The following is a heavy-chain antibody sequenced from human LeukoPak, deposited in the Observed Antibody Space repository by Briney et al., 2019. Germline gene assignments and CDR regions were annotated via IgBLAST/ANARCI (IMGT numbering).Heavy chain of an antibody. CDR1: GDSVSSNSAA. Sequence: SQTLSLTCAISGDSVSSNSAAWNWKRQSPSRGFEWLGRTYYRSKWYNDYAVSVISRITINPDTSKNQFSLQLNSVTPEDTAVYYCAREGFMDTADAFDIWGQGTMVTVSS. CDR3: AREGFMDTADAFDI. V-gene: IGHV6-1*01. CDR2: TYYRSKWYN. D-gene: IGHD5-18*01. J-gene: IGHJ3*02.